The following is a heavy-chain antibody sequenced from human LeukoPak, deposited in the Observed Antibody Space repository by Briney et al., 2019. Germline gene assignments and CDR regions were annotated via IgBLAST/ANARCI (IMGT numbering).Heavy chain of an antibody. CDR3: AKDYVDRGDY. Sequence: SGGSLRLSCVASGFTFSSDAMTWVRQTPEKGLGWVSAISGSGGSTHYADSVKGRFTISRDNSKNTLYLQMNSLRAEDTAVYYCAKDYVDRGDYWGQGTLVTVSS. D-gene: IGHD5-12*01. CDR1: GFTFSSDA. CDR2: ISGSGGST. J-gene: IGHJ4*02. V-gene: IGHV3-23*01.